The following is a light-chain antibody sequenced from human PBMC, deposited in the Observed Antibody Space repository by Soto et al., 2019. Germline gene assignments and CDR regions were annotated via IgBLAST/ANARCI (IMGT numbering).Light chain of an antibody. V-gene: IGKV3-11*01. CDR2: DAS. Sequence: EIVLTQSPATLSLSPGERATLSCRASQSVSRSLAWYQQKPGQAPRLLIYDASNRATGIPARFSGSGSGTDFTLTIGILEPEDFAVYYCQQRSNWPLTFGGGTKVEIK. CDR1: QSVSRS. J-gene: IGKJ4*01. CDR3: QQRSNWPLT.